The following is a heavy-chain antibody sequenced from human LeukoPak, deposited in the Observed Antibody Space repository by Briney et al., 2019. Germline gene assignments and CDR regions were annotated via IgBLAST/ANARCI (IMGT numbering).Heavy chain of an antibody. CDR1: GFTFSSYG. J-gene: IGHJ4*02. CDR2: ISYDGSSK. D-gene: IGHD5-24*01. CDR3: AKDGRWLQFIDY. Sequence: GGSLRLSCAASGFTFSSYGMHWVRQAPGKGLDWVAVISYDGSSKYYADSVKGRFTISRDNSKNMLYLQMNSLRGEDTAVYYCAKDGRWLQFIDYWGQGTLVTVSS. V-gene: IGHV3-30*18.